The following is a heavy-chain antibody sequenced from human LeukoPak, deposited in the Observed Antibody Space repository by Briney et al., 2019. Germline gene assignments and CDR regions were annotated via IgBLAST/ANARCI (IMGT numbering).Heavy chain of an antibody. CDR2: ISYDGSNK. J-gene: IGHJ4*02. CDR1: GFTFSNAW. CDR3: ARHCSGGSCLYFDY. V-gene: IGHV3-30-3*01. Sequence: GGSLRLSCAASGFTFSNAWMSWVRQAPGKGLEWVAVISYDGSNKYYADSVKGRFTISRDNSKNTLYLQMNSLRAEDTAVYYCARHCSGGSCLYFDYWGQGTLVTVSS. D-gene: IGHD2-15*01.